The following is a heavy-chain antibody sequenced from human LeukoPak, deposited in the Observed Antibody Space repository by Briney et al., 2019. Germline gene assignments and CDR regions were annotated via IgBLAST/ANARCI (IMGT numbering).Heavy chain of an antibody. Sequence: GGSLRLSCAASGFTFSSYGMHWVRQAPGKGLEWVAVISYDGSNKYYADSVKGRFTISRDNSKNTLYLQMNSLRAEDTAVYYCAKENTAMALDHWGQGTLVTVSS. D-gene: IGHD5-18*01. CDR3: AKENTAMALDH. J-gene: IGHJ4*02. CDR2: ISYDGSNK. CDR1: GFTFSSYG. V-gene: IGHV3-30*18.